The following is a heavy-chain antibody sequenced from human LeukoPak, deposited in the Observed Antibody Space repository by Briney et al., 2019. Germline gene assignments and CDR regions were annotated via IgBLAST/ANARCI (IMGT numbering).Heavy chain of an antibody. D-gene: IGHD2-15*01. CDR1: GGSISSSSYY. J-gene: IGHJ4*02. V-gene: IGHV4-39*07. CDR3: ARGRQLLLGGY. CDR2: IYYSGST. Sequence: SETLSLTCNVSGGSISSSSYYWGWIRQPPGKGLEWIGSIYYSGSTYYNPSLKSRVTISVDTSKNQFSLKLSSVTAADTAVYYCARGRQLLLGGYWGQGTLVTVSS.